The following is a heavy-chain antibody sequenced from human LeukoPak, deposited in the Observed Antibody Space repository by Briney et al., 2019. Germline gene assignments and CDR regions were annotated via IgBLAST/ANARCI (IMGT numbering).Heavy chain of an antibody. CDR3: ARDLWDDGIVYDGGWFDP. D-gene: IGHD5/OR15-5a*01. Sequence: ASVKGSCKASGYTFTRYVMNWVRQAPGQELEGGGWINTNTGNPTYTQGCTGRVVFSLETSVSTTYLQISSLKAEETGVYYCARDLWDDGIVYDGGWFDPWGQGTLVTVSS. CDR2: INTNTGNP. J-gene: IGHJ5*02. V-gene: IGHV7-4-1*02. CDR1: GYTFTRYV.